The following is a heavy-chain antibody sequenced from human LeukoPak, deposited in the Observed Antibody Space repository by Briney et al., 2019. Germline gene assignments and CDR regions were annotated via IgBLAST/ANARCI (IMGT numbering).Heavy chain of an antibody. CDR3: ARGPGDCSSTSCYADYYYYGMDV. V-gene: IGHV4-34*01. Sequence: PSETLSLTCAVYGGSFSGYYWSWIRQPPGKGLEWIGEINHSGSTNYNPSLKSRVTISVDTSKNQSSLKLSSVTAADTAVYYCARGPGDCSSTSCYADYYYYGMDVWGKGTTVTVSS. J-gene: IGHJ6*04. D-gene: IGHD2-2*01. CDR1: GGSFSGYY. CDR2: INHSGST.